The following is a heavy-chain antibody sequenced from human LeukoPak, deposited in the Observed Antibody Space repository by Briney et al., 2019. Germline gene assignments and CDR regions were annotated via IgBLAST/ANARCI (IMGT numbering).Heavy chain of an antibody. CDR3: ARDVFGSEYPFDF. CDR1: GFTFSSYS. D-gene: IGHD2-2*01. Sequence: GGSLRLSCAASGFTFSSYSMMWVRQAPGKGLEWVSYISSSSTTIHYADSVKGRFTISRDNARNSLYLHMNSLRAEDTAVYYCARDVFGSEYPFDFWGQGTLVTVSS. V-gene: IGHV3-48*04. CDR2: ISSSSTTI. J-gene: IGHJ4*02.